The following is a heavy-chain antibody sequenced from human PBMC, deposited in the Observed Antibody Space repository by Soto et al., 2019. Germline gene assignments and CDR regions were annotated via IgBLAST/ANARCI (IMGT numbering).Heavy chain of an antibody. J-gene: IGHJ4*02. CDR3: AKWGGGSSSRTVPDY. D-gene: IGHD6-13*01. V-gene: IGHV3-23*01. CDR2: ISLSGSAT. CDR1: GLTLSAYA. Sequence: GGSLRLCCAASGLTLSAYAMYWVRQAPGKGLEWVSIISLSGSATYYADSVKGRFTISRDNSNNTMFLQMNSLRLEDTALYYCAKWGGGSSSRTVPDYWGQGTLVTVSS.